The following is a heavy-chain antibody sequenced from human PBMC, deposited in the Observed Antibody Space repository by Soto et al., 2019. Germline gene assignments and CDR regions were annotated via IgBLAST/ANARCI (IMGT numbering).Heavy chain of an antibody. Sequence: EVQLLESGGGLVQPGGSLRLSCAASGFTFSSYAMSWVRQAPGKGLEWVSAISGSGGSTYYADSVKGRFTISRDNSKNTLYLQMNSMRAEDTAVYYCAKVGRAARRSFDIWGQGTMVTVSS. J-gene: IGHJ3*02. D-gene: IGHD6-6*01. CDR2: ISGSGGST. V-gene: IGHV3-23*01. CDR1: GFTFSSYA. CDR3: AKVGRAARRSFDI.